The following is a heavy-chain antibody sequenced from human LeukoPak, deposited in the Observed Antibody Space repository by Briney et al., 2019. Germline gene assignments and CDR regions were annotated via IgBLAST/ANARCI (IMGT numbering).Heavy chain of an antibody. D-gene: IGHD3-22*01. CDR3: ARVAHPSSADGSVRVVGDY. V-gene: IGHV1-69*13. CDR1: GGTFSSYA. Sequence: ASVKVSCKASGGTFSSYAISWVRQAPGQGLEWMGGIIPIFGTANYAQKFQGRVTITADESTSTAYMELSSLRSEDTAVYYCARVAHPSSADGSVRVVGDYWGLGTLVTVSS. CDR2: IIPIFGTA. J-gene: IGHJ4*02.